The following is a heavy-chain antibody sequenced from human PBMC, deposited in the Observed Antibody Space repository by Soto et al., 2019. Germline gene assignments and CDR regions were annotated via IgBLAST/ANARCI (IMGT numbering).Heavy chain of an antibody. V-gene: IGHV4-30-2*01. CDR2: IYHSGST. CDR3: ARYHREWNCFDP. J-gene: IGHJ5*02. Sequence: QLQLQESGSGLVRPSQTLSLTCAVSGGSISSGGYSWNWIRPPPGKGLEWIGYIYHSGSTLYNPSLKSRVTISVDKSKNQFSLKLTSVTAADTAVYDCARYHREWNCFDPWGQGTLVTVSS. CDR1: GGSISSGGYS. D-gene: IGHD3-3*01.